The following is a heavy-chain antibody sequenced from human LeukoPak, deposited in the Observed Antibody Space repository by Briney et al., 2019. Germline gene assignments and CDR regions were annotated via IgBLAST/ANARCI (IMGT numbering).Heavy chain of an antibody. J-gene: IGHJ4*02. Sequence: GGSLRLSCATSEFTFSSYSMNWVRQAPGKGLEWVSSISSSSSYIYYADSVKGRFTISRDNAKNSLYLQMNSLRAEDTAVYYCARGPAATGFDYWGQGTLVTVSS. V-gene: IGHV3-21*01. CDR2: ISSSSSYI. CDR1: EFTFSSYS. D-gene: IGHD2-2*01. CDR3: ARGPAATGFDY.